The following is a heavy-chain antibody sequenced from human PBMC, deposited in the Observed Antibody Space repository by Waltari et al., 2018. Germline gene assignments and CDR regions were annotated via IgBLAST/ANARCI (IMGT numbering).Heavy chain of an antibody. Sequence: QVQLQESGPGLVKPSETLSLTCTVSGGSIRSSSYYWGWLRQPPGKGLEWIGSIYYSGSTYYNPSLKSRVTISVDTSKNQFSLKLSSVTAADTAVYYCARRDYDSSGYYYWVDYWGQGTLVTVSS. CDR1: GGSIRSSSYY. CDR2: IYYSGST. V-gene: IGHV4-39*01. CDR3: ARRDYDSSGYYYWVDY. D-gene: IGHD3-22*01. J-gene: IGHJ4*02.